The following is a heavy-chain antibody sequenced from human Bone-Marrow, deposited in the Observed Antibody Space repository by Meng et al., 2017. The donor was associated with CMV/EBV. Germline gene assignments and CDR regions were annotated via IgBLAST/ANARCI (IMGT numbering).Heavy chain of an antibody. D-gene: IGHD3-9*01. CDR2: INPNSGGT. CDR3: ATISKGYYYYGMAV. V-gene: IGHV1-2*02. Sequence: ASVKVSCKASGYTFTGYYMHWVRQAPGQGLEWMGWINPNSGGTNYAQKFQGRVTMTRDTSISTAYMELSRLRSDDTAVYYCATISKGYYYYGMAVWGQGTTVTGSS. CDR1: GYTFTGYY. J-gene: IGHJ6*01.